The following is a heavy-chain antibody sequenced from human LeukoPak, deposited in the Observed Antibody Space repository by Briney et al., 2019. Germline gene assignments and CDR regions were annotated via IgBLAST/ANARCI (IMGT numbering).Heavy chain of an antibody. D-gene: IGHD2-15*01. J-gene: IGHJ4*02. V-gene: IGHV3-23*01. Sequence: GGSLRLSCAASGFTFSTYAMSWARQAPGRGLEWVSSITDSGVSTYYADSVKGRFTISRDNSKNTLYLQMNSLRAEDTAVYYCAREDQPRGTFDCWGQGTLVTVSS. CDR1: GFTFSTYA. CDR3: AREDQPRGTFDC. CDR2: ITDSGVST.